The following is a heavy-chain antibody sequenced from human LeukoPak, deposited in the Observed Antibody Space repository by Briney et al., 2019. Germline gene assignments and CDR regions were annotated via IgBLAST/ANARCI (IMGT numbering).Heavy chain of an antibody. CDR1: GFTFSNYW. J-gene: IGHJ4*02. D-gene: IGHD1-14*01. CDR3: ARDPLYGKPY. V-gene: IGHV3-11*01. CDR2: ISSSGSTI. Sequence: GGSLRLSCAASGFTFSNYWMTWIRQAPGKGLEWVSYISSSGSTIYYADSVKGRFTISRDNAKNSLYLQMNSLRAEDTAVYYCARDPLYGKPYWGQGTLVTVSS.